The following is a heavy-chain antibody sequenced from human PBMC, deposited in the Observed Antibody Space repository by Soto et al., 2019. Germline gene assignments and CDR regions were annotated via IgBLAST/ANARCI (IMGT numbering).Heavy chain of an antibody. D-gene: IGHD2-15*01. Sequence: GGSLRLSCAASGFLFSDYYMNWVRQAPGKGLEWVSYISTTGTKIDYADSVRGRFTISRDNAKNSLYLQMNRLSPDDTAVYYCARQQLDPRGWFYYGMDVWGQGTTVTSP. CDR2: ISTTGTKI. V-gene: IGHV3-11*01. CDR3: ARQQLDPRGWFYYGMDV. J-gene: IGHJ6*02. CDR1: GFLFSDYY.